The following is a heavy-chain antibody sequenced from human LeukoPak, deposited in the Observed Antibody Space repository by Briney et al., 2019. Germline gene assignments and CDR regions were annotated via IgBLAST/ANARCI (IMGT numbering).Heavy chain of an antibody. CDR1: GYTFTGYY. Sequence: ASVKVSRKASGYTFTGYYMHWVRQAPGQGLEWMGWINPNSGGTNYAQKFQGRVTMTRDTSISTAYMELGRLRSDDTAVYYCAREGPNWDVVGVIDYWGKGTLVSVSS. D-gene: IGHD1-1*01. V-gene: IGHV1-2*02. CDR2: INPNSGGT. CDR3: AREGPNWDVVGVIDY. J-gene: IGHJ4*02.